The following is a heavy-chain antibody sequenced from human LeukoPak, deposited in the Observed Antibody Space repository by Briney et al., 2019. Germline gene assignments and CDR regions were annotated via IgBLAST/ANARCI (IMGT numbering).Heavy chain of an antibody. V-gene: IGHV1-18*01. CDR2: ISAYNGNT. Sequence: GASVKVSCKASGYTFTSYGISWVRQAPGQGLEWMGWISAYNGNTNYAQKLQGRVTMTTDTSTSTAYMELRSLRSDDTAVYYCAGDRTVVTPGDAFDIWGQGTMVTVSS. CDR1: GYTFTSYG. CDR3: AGDRTVVTPGDAFDI. D-gene: IGHD4-23*01. J-gene: IGHJ3*02.